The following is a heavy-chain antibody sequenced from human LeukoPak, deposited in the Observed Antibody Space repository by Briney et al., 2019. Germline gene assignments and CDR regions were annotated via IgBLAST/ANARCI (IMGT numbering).Heavy chain of an antibody. V-gene: IGHV3-11*05. D-gene: IGHD3-9*01. CDR3: ARESYDILTGYRSYWYFDL. J-gene: IGHJ2*01. CDR1: GFTFSDYY. Sequence: GGSLRLSCAASGFTFSDYYMSWVRQAPGKGLEWVSYISSSSVYTNYADSVKGRFTISRDNAKNSLYLQMNSLRAEDTAVYYCARESYDILTGYRSYWYFDLWGRGTLVTVSS. CDR2: ISSSSVYT.